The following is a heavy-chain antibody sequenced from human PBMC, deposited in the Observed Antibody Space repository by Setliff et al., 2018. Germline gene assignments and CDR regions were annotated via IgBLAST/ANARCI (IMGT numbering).Heavy chain of an antibody. J-gene: IGHJ4*02. D-gene: IGHD3-22*01. CDR1: GFTLSDYS. V-gene: IGHV3-72*01. CDR3: ARINFYDSTAYYYAPHY. Sequence: GGSLRLSCATSGFTLSDYSMDWVRQAPGKGLEWVGRTRNKVSGYITEYAASVKGRFTISRDDSKNSMFLQMNSLKTEDTAMYYCARINFYDSTAYYYAPHYWGQGTLVTVSS. CDR2: TRNKVSGYIT.